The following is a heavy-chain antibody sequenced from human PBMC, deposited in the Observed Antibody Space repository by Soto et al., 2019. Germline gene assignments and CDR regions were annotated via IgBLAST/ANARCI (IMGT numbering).Heavy chain of an antibody. Sequence: ASVKVPCKTSGYTFTNYYMHWVRQAPGQGLGWMGIIYPSGSGTSYTQKFQGRVTMTRNSSTSTVYMELSILRSEDTAVYYCARDRSKVVATGYFDYWGQGTQVTVSS. D-gene: IGHD3-22*01. CDR3: ARDRSKVVATGYFDY. V-gene: IGHV1-46*01. J-gene: IGHJ4*02. CDR1: GYTFTNYY. CDR2: IYPSGSGT.